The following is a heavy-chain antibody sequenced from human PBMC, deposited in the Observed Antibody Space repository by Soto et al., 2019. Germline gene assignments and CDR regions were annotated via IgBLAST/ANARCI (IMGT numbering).Heavy chain of an antibody. CDR1: GGTFSSYA. D-gene: IGHD3-3*01. CDR2: IIPIFGTA. J-gene: IGHJ5*02. Sequence: ASVKVSCKASGGTFSSYAISWVRQAPGQGLEWMGGIIPIFGTANYAQKFQGRVTITADESTSTAYMELSSLRSEDTAVYYCADGRFWSGYYINWFDPWGQGTLVTVSS. V-gene: IGHV1-69*13. CDR3: ADGRFWSGYYINWFDP.